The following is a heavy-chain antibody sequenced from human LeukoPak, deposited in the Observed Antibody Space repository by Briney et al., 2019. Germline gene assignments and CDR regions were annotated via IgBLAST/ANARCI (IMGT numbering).Heavy chain of an antibody. D-gene: IGHD3-10*01. J-gene: IGHJ5*02. V-gene: IGHV3-23*01. CDR1: GFTFSSYG. Sequence: GGSLRLSCAASGFTFSSYGVSWVRQAPGKGLEWVSAISGSGGSTYYADSVKGRFTISRDNSKNTLYLQMNSLRAEDTAVYYCARDGRRYYGSGSYFLDWIDPWGQGTLVIVSS. CDR3: ARDGRRYYGSGSYFLDWIDP. CDR2: ISGSGGST.